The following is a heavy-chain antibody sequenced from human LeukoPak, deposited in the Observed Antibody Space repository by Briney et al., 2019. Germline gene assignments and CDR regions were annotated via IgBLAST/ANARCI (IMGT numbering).Heavy chain of an antibody. CDR1: GVTFSSYA. J-gene: IGHJ6*03. CDR2: IIPIFGTA. CDR3: ARGAKQLLTSRAYYYSYYMDV. V-gene: IGHV1-69*05. D-gene: IGHD2-2*01. Sequence: SVKVSCKASGVTFSSYAISWVRQAPGQGLEWMGGIIPIFGTANYAQKFQGRVTITTDESTSTAYMELSSLRSEDTAVYYCARGAKQLLTSRAYYYSYYMDVWGKGTTVTVSS.